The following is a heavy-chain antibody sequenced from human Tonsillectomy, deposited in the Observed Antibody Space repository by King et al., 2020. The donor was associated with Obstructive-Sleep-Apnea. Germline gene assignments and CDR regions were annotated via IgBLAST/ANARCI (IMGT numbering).Heavy chain of an antibody. Sequence: VQLVESGGGLVKPGGPLRLSCAASGFIFSDYDMNWVRRAPGKGLEWVSSITTISHYIYYADSVKVRFTISRDNANNLVYLQMSSLRAEDTAMYYCTSALGSRALRDNWFDLWGQGTLVTVSS. D-gene: IGHD3-10*01. CDR3: TSALGSRALRDNWFDL. CDR1: GFIFSDYD. J-gene: IGHJ5*02. V-gene: IGHV3-21*01. CDR2: ITTISHYI.